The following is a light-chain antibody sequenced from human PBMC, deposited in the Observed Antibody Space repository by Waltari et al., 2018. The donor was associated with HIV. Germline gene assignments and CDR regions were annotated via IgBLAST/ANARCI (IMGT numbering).Light chain of an antibody. CDR2: EVS. Sequence: ALTQPASVSGSPGQSITLSCPGTSSDVGGYNYVSWYQQHPGKAPKLMIYEVSNRPSGVSNRFSGSKSGNTASLTISGLQAEDEADYYCSSYTSSSTQVFGGGTKVTVL. V-gene: IGLV2-14*03. CDR1: SSDVGGYNY. J-gene: IGLJ3*02. CDR3: SSYTSSSTQV.